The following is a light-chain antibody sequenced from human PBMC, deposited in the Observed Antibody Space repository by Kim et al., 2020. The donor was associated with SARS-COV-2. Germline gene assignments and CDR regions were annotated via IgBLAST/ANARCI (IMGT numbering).Light chain of an antibody. CDR1: QSVSSN. Sequence: SVSTGERATLSCRASQSVSSNLAWYQQNPGQAPRLRIYGASTRATGIPGRFRGSGSGTEFTLTISSLQSEDFAVYYWQQYNNWPITFGQGTRLEIK. V-gene: IGKV3-15*01. CDR3: QQYNNWPIT. CDR2: GAS. J-gene: IGKJ5*01.